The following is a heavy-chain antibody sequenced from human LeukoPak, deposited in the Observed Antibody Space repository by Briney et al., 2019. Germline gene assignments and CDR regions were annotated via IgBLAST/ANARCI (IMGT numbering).Heavy chain of an antibody. CDR3: ARGGYSNSSLIDY. J-gene: IGHJ4*02. CDR2: ISAYNGYT. D-gene: IGHD6-6*01. CDR1: GYTFTSHG. V-gene: IGHV1-18*01. Sequence: GASVKVSCKASGYTFTSHGINWVRQAPGQGLEWMGWISAYNGYTHYAQQLQGRVTMTTDTSTTTAYMELRSLRSDDTAMFYCARGGYSNSSLIDYWGQGTLVTVSS.